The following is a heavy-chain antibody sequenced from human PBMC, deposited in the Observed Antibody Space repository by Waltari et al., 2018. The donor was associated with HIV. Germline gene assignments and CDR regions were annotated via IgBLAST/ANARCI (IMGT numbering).Heavy chain of an antibody. Sequence: EVQLVESGGGLVQTGGSLRLSCAASGFSFNTYAMTWVRQAPGKWLEWISYLSSSSTSRYIADSLKGRFTISRDNTRSSLFLQMNSLRADDTAIYYCARWGGSYYVGGYLDLWGRGTRVTVSS. V-gene: IGHV3-48*04. CDR2: LSSSSTSR. J-gene: IGHJ2*01. CDR3: ARWGGSYYVGGYLDL. D-gene: IGHD3-16*01. CDR1: GFSFNTYA.